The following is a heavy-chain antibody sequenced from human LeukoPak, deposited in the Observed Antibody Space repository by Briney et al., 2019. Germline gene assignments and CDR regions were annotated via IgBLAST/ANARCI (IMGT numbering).Heavy chain of an antibody. V-gene: IGHV1-18*01. Sequence: GASVKVSCKASGYTFTSYGISWVRQAPGQGLEWMGWISAYNGNTNYAQKLQGRVTMTTDTSTSTTYMELRSLRSDDTAVYYCARDGDCGGDCYYREDGGIDYWGQGTLVTVSS. CDR2: ISAYNGNT. J-gene: IGHJ4*02. CDR3: ARDGDCGGDCYYREDGGIDY. CDR1: GYTFTSYG. D-gene: IGHD2-21*02.